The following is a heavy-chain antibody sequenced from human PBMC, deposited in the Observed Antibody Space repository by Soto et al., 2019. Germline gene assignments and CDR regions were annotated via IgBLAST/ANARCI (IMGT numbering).Heavy chain of an antibody. V-gene: IGHV3-30*18. D-gene: IGHD6-19*01. CDR3: AKETGLDSSGWYDY. CDR1: GFTFSSYG. J-gene: IGHJ4*02. Sequence: GGSLRLSCAASGFTFSSYGMNWVRQAPGKGLEWVAVITYDGGNTYYADSVKGRFTISRDNSKNTLYLQMNSLRAEDTAVYYGAKETGLDSSGWYDYWGQGTLVTVSS. CDR2: ITYDGGNT.